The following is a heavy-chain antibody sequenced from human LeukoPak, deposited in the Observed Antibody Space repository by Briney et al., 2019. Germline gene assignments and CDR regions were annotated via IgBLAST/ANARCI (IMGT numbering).Heavy chain of an antibody. D-gene: IGHD2-2*01. CDR1: GYTFTSYG. CDR2: ISAYNGNT. CDR3: ARLRGLIVVVPAAMEFDP. V-gene: IGHV1-18*01. Sequence: ASVKVSCKASGYTFTSYGISWVRQAPGQGLEWMGWISAYNGNTNYAQKLQGRVTMTTDTSTSTAYMEQRSLRSDDTAVYYCARLRGLIVVVPAAMEFDPWGQGTLVTVSS. J-gene: IGHJ5*02.